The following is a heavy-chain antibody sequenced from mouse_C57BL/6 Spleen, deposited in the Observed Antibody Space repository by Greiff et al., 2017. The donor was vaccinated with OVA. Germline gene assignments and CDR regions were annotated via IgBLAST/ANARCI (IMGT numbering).Heavy chain of an antibody. Sequence: EVKLMESGPELVKPGASVKISCKASGYSFTGYYMHWVKQSSEKSLEWIGEINPSTGGTSYNQKFKGKATLTVDKSSSTAYMQLKSLTSEDSAVYYCARSGDYGSFAYWGQGTLVTVSA. CDR3: ARSGDYGSFAY. D-gene: IGHD2-4*01. V-gene: IGHV1-43*01. J-gene: IGHJ3*01. CDR1: GYSFTGYY. CDR2: INPSTGGT.